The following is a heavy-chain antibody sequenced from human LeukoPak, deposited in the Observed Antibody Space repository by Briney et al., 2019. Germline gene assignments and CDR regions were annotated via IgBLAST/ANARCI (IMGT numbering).Heavy chain of an antibody. CDR3: ARGPALVRGVITASGGDY. CDR1: GGTFSSYA. V-gene: IGHV1-69*06. Sequence: SVKVSCKASGGTFSSYAISWVRQAPGQGLEWMGGIIPIFGTANYAQKFQGRVTITADKSTSTAYMELSSLRSEDTAVYYCARGPALVRGVITASGGDYWGQGVLVTVSS. D-gene: IGHD3-10*01. J-gene: IGHJ4*02. CDR2: IIPIFGTA.